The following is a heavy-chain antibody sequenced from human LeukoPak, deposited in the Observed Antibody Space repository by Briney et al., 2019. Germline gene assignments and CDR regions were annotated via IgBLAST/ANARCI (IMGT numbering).Heavy chain of an antibody. CDR2: ISSSSSYI. Sequence: GGSLRLSCAASGFTFSSYSMNWVRQAPGKGLEWVSSISSSSSYIYYADSVKGRFTISRDNAKNSLYLQMNSLRAEDTAVYYCARKTGSYEDCSGGSCYYRWFDPWGQGTLVTVSS. J-gene: IGHJ5*02. D-gene: IGHD2-15*01. V-gene: IGHV3-21*01. CDR1: GFTFSSYS. CDR3: ARKTGSYEDCSGGSCYYRWFDP.